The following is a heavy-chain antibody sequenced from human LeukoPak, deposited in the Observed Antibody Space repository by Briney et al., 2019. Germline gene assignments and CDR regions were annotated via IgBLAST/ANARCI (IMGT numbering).Heavy chain of an antibody. V-gene: IGHV4-59*08. J-gene: IGHJ4*02. Sequence: VQPSETLSLTCTVSGTSIIFYYWASIRQAPRQGPEWMGYGHYRGNTKYNHPLKSRVTISVDTSKNQFSLRLSSVTAADTAVYFCAKWAADNRAFDLWGQGTLVTVSS. CDR3: AKWAADNRAFDL. CDR2: GHYRGNT. CDR1: GTSIIFYY. D-gene: IGHD2-8*01.